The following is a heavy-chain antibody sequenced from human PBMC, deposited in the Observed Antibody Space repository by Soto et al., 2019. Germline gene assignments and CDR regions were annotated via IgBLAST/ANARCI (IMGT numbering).Heavy chain of an antibody. CDR1: GGSFSGYY. V-gene: IGHV4-34*01. D-gene: IGHD3-10*01. Sequence: SETLSLTCAVYGGSFSGYYWSWIRQPPGKGLEWIGEINHSGSTNYNPSLKSRVTISVDTSKNQFSLKLSSVTAADTAVYYCARVPMVRGDHRSGPIDYWGQGTLVTVSS. CDR3: ARVPMVRGDHRSGPIDY. CDR2: INHSGST. J-gene: IGHJ4*02.